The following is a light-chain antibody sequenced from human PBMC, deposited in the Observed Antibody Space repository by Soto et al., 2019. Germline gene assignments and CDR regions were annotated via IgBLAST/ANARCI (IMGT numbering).Light chain of an antibody. V-gene: IGLV2-14*01. CDR1: YSDVGAYKY. CDR3: SSYTSGSTVV. CDR2: EVR. J-gene: IGLJ2*01. Sequence: QSVLTQPASVSGSPGQSITISCTGTYSDVGAYKYVSWYQQHPGKAPKLIIYEVRDRPSGVSTRFSGSKSGNTASLTISGLQAEDEADYYCSSYTSGSTVVFGGGTQLTVL.